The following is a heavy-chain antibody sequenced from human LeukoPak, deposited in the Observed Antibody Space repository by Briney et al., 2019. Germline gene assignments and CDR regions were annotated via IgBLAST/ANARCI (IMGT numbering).Heavy chain of an antibody. J-gene: IGHJ6*02. CDR1: GFTFSSYG. Sequence: PGRSLRLSCAASGFTFSSYGMHWVRQAPGKGLEWVAVIWYDGSNKYYADSVKGRFTISRDNSKNTLYLQMNSLRAEDTAVYYCARDLPYYDFWSGYPGMYYYGMDVWGQGTTVTVSS. CDR2: IWYDGSNK. CDR3: ARDLPYYDFWSGYPGMYYYGMDV. V-gene: IGHV3-33*01. D-gene: IGHD3-3*01.